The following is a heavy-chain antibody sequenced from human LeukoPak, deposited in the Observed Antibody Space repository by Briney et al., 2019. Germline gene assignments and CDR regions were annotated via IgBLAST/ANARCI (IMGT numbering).Heavy chain of an antibody. J-gene: IGHJ6*03. CDR1: GYTFTSYA. CDR2: INAGNGNT. CDR3: ARDGIAAAGISGAYYMDV. Sequence: ASVKVSCKASGYTFTSYAMHWVRQAPGQRLEWMGWINAGNGNTKYSQEFQGRVTITRDTSASTDYMELSRLKSDDTAVYYCARDGIAAAGISGAYYMDVWGKGTTVTISS. D-gene: IGHD6-13*01. V-gene: IGHV1-3*01.